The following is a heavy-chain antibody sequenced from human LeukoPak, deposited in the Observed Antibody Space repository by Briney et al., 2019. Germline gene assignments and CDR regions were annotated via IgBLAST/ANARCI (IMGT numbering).Heavy chain of an antibody. CDR1: GFTFSNFD. J-gene: IGHJ3*01. CDR2: IGTAGDT. V-gene: IGHV3-13*01. Sequence: GGSLRLSCAISGFTFSNFDLHWVRQATGEGLEWVSAIGTAGDTYYPDSVKGRFTISRDNAKNSFYLQMNNLRVGDTAVYYCSRGGAPAGYAYDVWGHGTVVTVSS. CDR3: SRGGAPAGYAYDV. D-gene: IGHD6-13*01.